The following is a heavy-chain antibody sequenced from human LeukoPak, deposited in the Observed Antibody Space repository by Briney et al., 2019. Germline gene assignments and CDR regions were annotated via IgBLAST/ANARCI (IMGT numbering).Heavy chain of an antibody. D-gene: IGHD1-1*01. CDR3: ARVVGGTVLN. J-gene: IGHJ4*02. V-gene: IGHV4-34*01. CDR1: GGSFSGYY. CDR2: INHSGST. Sequence: SETLSLTCAVYGGSFSGYYWSWIRQPPGKGLEWIGEINHSGSTNYNPSLKGRVTISVDTSKNQFSLKLSSVTAADTAVYYCARVVGGTVLNWGQGTLVTVSS.